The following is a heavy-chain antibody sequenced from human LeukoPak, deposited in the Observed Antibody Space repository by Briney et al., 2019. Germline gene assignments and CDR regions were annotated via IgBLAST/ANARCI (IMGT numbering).Heavy chain of an antibody. CDR3: ARDRNPLRFLEWLAPSYFDY. V-gene: IGHV1-46*01. Sequence: ASVKVSCKASGYTFTSYYMHWVRQAPGQGLEWMGIINPSGGSTSYAQKFQGRVTMTRDTSTSTVYMELSSLRSEDTAVYYCARDRNPLRFLEWLAPSYFDYWGQGTLVTVSS. J-gene: IGHJ4*02. D-gene: IGHD3-3*01. CDR2: INPSGGST. CDR1: GYTFTSYY.